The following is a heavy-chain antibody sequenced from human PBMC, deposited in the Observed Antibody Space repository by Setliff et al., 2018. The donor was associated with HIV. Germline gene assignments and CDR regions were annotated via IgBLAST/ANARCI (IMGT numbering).Heavy chain of an antibody. CDR2: ISYEGSRK. CDR3: ARGGQLQYFDWPSYAMDV. V-gene: IGHV3-30*14. Sequence: PGGSLRLSCAASGFIFSSYAMHWVRQTPGKGLEWVAFISYEGSRKNYADSVKGRFTISRDTSKNSLYLQMSSPRAEDTAMYYCARGGQLQYFDWPSYAMDVWGQGTTVTVSS. D-gene: IGHD3-9*01. CDR1: GFIFSSYA. J-gene: IGHJ6*02.